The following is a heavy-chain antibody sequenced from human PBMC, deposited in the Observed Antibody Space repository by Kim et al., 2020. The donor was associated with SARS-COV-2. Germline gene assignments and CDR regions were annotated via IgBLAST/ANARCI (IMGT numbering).Heavy chain of an antibody. D-gene: IGHD2-21*01. V-gene: IGHV3-64*01. CDR2: MTSNGYST. CDR1: GFTFSRYS. Sequence: GGSLRLSCAASGFTFSRYSMHWVRQAPGRGLEYVAGMTSNGYSTYYGNSVKGRVTVSRDISKSTLHLQMGSLRPEDTALYYCARGTYCGSDDWGQ. J-gene: IGHJ4*02. CDR3: ARGTYCGSDD.